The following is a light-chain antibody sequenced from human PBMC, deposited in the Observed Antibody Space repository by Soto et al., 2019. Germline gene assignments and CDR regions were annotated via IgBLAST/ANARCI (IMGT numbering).Light chain of an antibody. CDR1: QGIGNW. CDR3: QQANSFPFT. V-gene: IGKV1-12*01. Sequence: DIQMTQSPSSVSASVGDRVTITCRASQGIGNWLAWYQQRPGQAPNLLIFSASTLHSVVPSRFSGRGSGTDFTLTITSLQPEDFATYYCQQANSFPFTFGPGTKVNIK. CDR2: SAS. J-gene: IGKJ3*01.